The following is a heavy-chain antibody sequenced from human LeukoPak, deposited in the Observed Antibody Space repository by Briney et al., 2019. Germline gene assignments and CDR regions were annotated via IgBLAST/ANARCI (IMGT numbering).Heavy chain of an antibody. CDR1: GFTFTDYY. V-gene: IGHV3-11*04. CDR2: VSSGAGTA. Sequence: PGGSLRLSCAASGFTFTDYYMTWIRQGPGKGLEWLAYVSSGAGTAYYADSVKGRFTISRDNARDSLYLQMSSLRVEDTALYFCGRESSGAFDIWGQGTMVTVSS. J-gene: IGHJ3*02. D-gene: IGHD6-25*01. CDR3: GRESSGAFDI.